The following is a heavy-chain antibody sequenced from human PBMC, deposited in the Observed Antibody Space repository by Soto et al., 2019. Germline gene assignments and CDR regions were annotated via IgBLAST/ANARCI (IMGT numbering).Heavy chain of an antibody. CDR3: ARESGYSSSWYDYYYGMDV. D-gene: IGHD6-13*01. V-gene: IGHV3-33*01. Sequence: QVQLVESGGGVVQPGRSLRLSCAASGFTFSSYGMHWVRQAPGKGLEWVAVIWYDGSNKYYADSVKGRFTISRDNSKNTLYMQMNSLRAEDTAVYYCARESGYSSSWYDYYYGMDVLGQGTTVTVSS. J-gene: IGHJ6*02. CDR2: IWYDGSNK. CDR1: GFTFSSYG.